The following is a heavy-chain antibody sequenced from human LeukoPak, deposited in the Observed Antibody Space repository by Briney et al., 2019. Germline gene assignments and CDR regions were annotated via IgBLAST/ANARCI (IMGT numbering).Heavy chain of an antibody. V-gene: IGHV3-23*01. J-gene: IGHJ6*02. CDR1: GVTFSSYA. D-gene: IGHD3-10*01. CDR2: ISGSGGST. CDR3: ATSGGAMVRGVNVYGMDV. Sequence: GGSLRLSCAASGVTFSSYAMSWVRQAPGKGLEWVSAISGSGGSTYYADSVKGRFTISRDNSKNTLYLQMNSLRAEDTAVYYCATSGGAMVRGVNVYGMDVWGQGTTVTVSS.